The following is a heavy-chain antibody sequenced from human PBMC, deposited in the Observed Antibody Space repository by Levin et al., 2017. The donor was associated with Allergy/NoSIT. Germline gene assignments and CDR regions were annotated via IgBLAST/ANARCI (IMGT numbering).Heavy chain of an antibody. CDR1: GFSLSTSGVG. D-gene: IGHD3-10*01. J-gene: IGHJ4*02. CDR2: IYWDDDK. CDR3: AHSLWGSQSDYHFDY. V-gene: IGHV2-5*02. Sequence: SGPTLVKPTQTLTLTCTFSGFSLSTSGVGVGWIRQPPGKALEWLALIYWDDDKRYSPSLKSRLTITKDTSKNQVVLTLTNMDPVDTATYFCAHSLWGSQSDYHFDYWGQGTLVTVSS.